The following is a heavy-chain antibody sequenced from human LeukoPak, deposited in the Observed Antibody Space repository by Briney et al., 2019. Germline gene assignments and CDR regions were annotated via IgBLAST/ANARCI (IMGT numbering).Heavy chain of an antibody. CDR2: IYYSGST. J-gene: IGHJ5*02. D-gene: IGHD1-26*01. CDR1: GGSISSYY. Sequence: PSETLSLTCTVSGGSISSYYWSWIRQPPGQGLEWIGYIYYSGSTNDNPSLKSRVTISVDTSKNQFSLKLSSVTAADTAVYYCAREGDSGSYFWFDPWGQGTLVTVSS. V-gene: IGHV4-59*01. CDR3: AREGDSGSYFWFDP.